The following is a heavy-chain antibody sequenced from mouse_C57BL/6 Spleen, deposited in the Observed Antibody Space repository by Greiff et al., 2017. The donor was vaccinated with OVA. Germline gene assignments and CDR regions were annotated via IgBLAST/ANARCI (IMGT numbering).Heavy chain of an antibody. J-gene: IGHJ2*01. Sequence: QVQLQQPGAELVMPGASVKLSCKASGYTFTSYWMHWVKRRPGQGLEWIGEIDPSDSYTNYNQKFKGKSTLTVDKSSSTAYMQLSSLTSEDSAVYYCARRDGSPFDYWGQGTTLTVSS. V-gene: IGHV1-69*01. CDR1: GYTFTSYW. CDR3: ARRDGSPFDY. CDR2: IDPSDSYT. D-gene: IGHD1-1*01.